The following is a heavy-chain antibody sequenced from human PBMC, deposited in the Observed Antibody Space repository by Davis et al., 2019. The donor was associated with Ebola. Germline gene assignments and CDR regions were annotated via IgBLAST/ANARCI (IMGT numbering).Heavy chain of an antibody. Sequence: GGSLRLSCAASGFTFSSYEMNWVRQAPGKGLEWVSSISSSSSYIYYADSVKGRFTISRDNAKNSLYLQMNSLRAEDTAVYYCARADYYDSFYYYYGMDVWGQGTTVTVSS. J-gene: IGHJ6*02. D-gene: IGHD3-22*01. CDR3: ARADYYDSFYYYYGMDV. CDR2: ISSSSSYI. V-gene: IGHV3-21*04. CDR1: GFTFSSYE.